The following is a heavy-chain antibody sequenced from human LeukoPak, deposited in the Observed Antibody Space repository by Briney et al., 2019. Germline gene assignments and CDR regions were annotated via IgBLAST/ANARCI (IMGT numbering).Heavy chain of an antibody. CDR2: IYYSGST. D-gene: IGHD6-19*01. J-gene: IGHJ3*02. CDR3: ARALRGAVAVISDAFDI. Sequence: SETLTLTCTVSGGSISSSDYYWGWIRQPPGKGLEWIGSIYYSGSTYYNPSLKSRVTIYVDTSKNQFSLKLSSVTAADTAVYYCARALRGAVAVISDAFDIWGQGTMVTVSS. V-gene: IGHV4-39*01. CDR1: GGSISSSDYY.